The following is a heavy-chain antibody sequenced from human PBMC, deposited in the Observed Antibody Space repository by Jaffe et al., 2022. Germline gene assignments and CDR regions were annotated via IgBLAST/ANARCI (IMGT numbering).Heavy chain of an antibody. D-gene: IGHD3-22*01. V-gene: IGHV4-34*01. CDR3: ARGQSLTVITPNYYYYMDV. CDR1: GGSFSGYY. Sequence: QVQLQQWGAGLLKPSETLSLTCAVYGGSFSGYYWSWIRQPPGKGLEWIGEINHSGSTNYNPSLKSRVTISVDTSKNQFSLKLSSVTAADTAVYYCARGQSLTVITPNYYYYMDVWGKGTTVTVSS. J-gene: IGHJ6*03. CDR2: INHSGST.